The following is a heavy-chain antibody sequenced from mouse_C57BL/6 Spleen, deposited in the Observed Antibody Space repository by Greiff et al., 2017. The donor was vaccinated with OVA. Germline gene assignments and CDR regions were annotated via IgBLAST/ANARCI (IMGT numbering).Heavy chain of an antibody. D-gene: IGHD1-1*01. Sequence: EVKLMESGEGLVKPGGSLKLSCAASGFTFSSYAMSWVRQTPEKRLEWVAYISSGGDYIYYADTVKGRFPISRDNARNTPYMEMSSLKSEDTAMYYCTRWDYGSGYAMDYWGQGTSVTVSS. J-gene: IGHJ4*01. CDR2: ISSGGDYI. V-gene: IGHV5-9-1*02. CDR1: GFTFSSYA. CDR3: TRWDYGSGYAMDY.